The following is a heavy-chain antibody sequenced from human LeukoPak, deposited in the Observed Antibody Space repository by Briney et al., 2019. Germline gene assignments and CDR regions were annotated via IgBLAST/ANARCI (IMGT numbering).Heavy chain of an antibody. V-gene: IGHV3-30-3*01. CDR1: GFTFSSYA. Sequence: SGGSLRLSCAASGFTFSSYAMHWVRQAPGKGVEWVAVISYDGSNKYYADSVKGQFTISRDNSKNTLYLQMNSLRAEDTAVYYCARDRFNRVVIPTDYWGQGTLVTVSS. CDR3: ARDRFNRVVIPTDY. J-gene: IGHJ4*02. CDR2: ISYDGSNK. D-gene: IGHD3-3*01.